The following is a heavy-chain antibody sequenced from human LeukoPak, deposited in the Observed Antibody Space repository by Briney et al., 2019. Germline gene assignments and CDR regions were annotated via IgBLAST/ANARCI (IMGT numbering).Heavy chain of an antibody. CDR2: IIPIFGTA. V-gene: IGHV1-69*05. Sequence: SVKVSCKASGGTFSSYAISWVRQAPGQGLEWMGGIIPIFGTANYAQKFQGRVTITTDESTSTAYMELSSLRCEDTAVYYCAGGGGCSSTSCYNSWGQGTLVTVSS. CDR3: AGGGGCSSTSCYNS. D-gene: IGHD2-2*02. J-gene: IGHJ5*02. CDR1: GGTFSSYA.